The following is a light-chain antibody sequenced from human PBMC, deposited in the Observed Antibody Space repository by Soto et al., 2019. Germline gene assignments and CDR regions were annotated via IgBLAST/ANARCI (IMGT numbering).Light chain of an antibody. J-gene: IGKJ1*01. CDR3: QQCFSLPPT. V-gene: IGKV1-39*01. CDR1: QSIDNY. Sequence: DIQMTQSPSSLSASVVDRVTITFRASQSIDNYLSWYQQIPGKAPKLLIYAASNLQRGVPSRFSGSGSGTEFTLTVSNLQPDDFAVYYCQQCFSLPPTFGHGTKVDIK. CDR2: AAS.